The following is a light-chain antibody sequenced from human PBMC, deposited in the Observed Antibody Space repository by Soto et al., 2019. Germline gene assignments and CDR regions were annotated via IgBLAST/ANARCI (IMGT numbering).Light chain of an antibody. V-gene: IGKV3-11*01. CDR2: DAS. CDR1: QSVSVY. Sequence: ILLTQSPATLSLSPGERATLSWSASQSVSVYLAWYQQKPGQAPRLLISDASDRAAAVPVRFSGSGSGTDFPLTIRSLEPEDFEVYFCQQRNDWPWTFGQGTQLDTK. CDR3: QQRNDWPWT. J-gene: IGKJ1*01.